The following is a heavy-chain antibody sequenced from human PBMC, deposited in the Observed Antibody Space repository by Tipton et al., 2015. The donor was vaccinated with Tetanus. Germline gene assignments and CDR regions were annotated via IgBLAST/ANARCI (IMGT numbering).Heavy chain of an antibody. D-gene: IGHD3-16*01. CDR2: IYYSGST. CDR1: GALITTGGYS. CDR3: ARDHGITWGGMGYYYGMDV. Sequence: TLSLTCNVSGALITTGGYSWGWIRQPPGQGLESIGYIYYSGSTYYNPSLKSRVTISVDTSKNQFSLRLSSVTAADTAVYYCARDHGITWGGMGYYYGMDVWGQGTTVTVSS. V-gene: IGHV4-30-4*08. J-gene: IGHJ6*02.